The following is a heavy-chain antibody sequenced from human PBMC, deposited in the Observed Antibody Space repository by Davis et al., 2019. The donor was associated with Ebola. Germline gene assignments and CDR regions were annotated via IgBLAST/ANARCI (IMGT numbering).Heavy chain of an antibody. CDR1: GYTFTSYD. CDR2: INPSGGST. CDR3: ARAVAQYYYDSSGYGVYYGMDV. J-gene: IGHJ6*02. D-gene: IGHD3-22*01. V-gene: IGHV1-46*01. Sequence: ASVKVSCKASGYTFTSYDMHWVRQAPGQGLEWMGIINPSGGSTRYAQKFQGRVTMTRDTSTSTVYMELSSLRSEDTAVYYCARAVAQYYYDSSGYGVYYGMDVWGQGTTVTVSS.